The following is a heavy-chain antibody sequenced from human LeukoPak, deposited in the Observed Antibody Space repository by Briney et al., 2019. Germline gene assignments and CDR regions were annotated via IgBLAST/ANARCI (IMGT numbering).Heavy chain of an antibody. CDR1: GGSISSGGHY. J-gene: IGHJ4*02. CDR2: IYHSGST. D-gene: IGHD3-22*01. Sequence: SETLSLTCTVSGGSISSGGHYWSWIRQPPGKGLEWIGYIYHSGSTYYNPSLKSRVTISVDTSKNQFSLKLSSVTAADTAVYYCARGEFYYGSSGYYYRGIPVDYWGQGTLVTVSS. CDR3: ARGEFYYGSSGYYYRGIPVDY. V-gene: IGHV4-30-2*01.